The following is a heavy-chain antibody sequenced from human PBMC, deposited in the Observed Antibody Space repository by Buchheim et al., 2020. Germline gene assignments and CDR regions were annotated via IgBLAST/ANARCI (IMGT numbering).Heavy chain of an antibody. CDR1: GFSLSTNSMR. Sequence: QVTLKESGPALVKPTQTLTLTCTFSGFSLSTNSMRVIWIRQPPGKALEWLARIDWDNDKFYSTSLKTRLTISQDTSKNQVVLTMTNMDAVDTATYYCARSAGSYYDYWGPGTL. CDR2: IDWDNDK. J-gene: IGHJ4*02. D-gene: IGHD1-26*01. CDR3: ARSAGSYYDY. V-gene: IGHV2-70*04.